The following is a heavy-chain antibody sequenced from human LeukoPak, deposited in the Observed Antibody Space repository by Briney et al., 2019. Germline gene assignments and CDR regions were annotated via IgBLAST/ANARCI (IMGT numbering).Heavy chain of an antibody. D-gene: IGHD1-20*01. CDR1: GGSISSSSYY. V-gene: IGHV4-39*07. Sequence: SETLSLTCTVSGGSISSSSYYWGWIRQPPGKGLEWIGSIYYSGSTYYSPSLKSRVTISVDTSKNQFSLKLSSVTAADTAVYYCARVGITGKGGAFDIWGQGTMVTVSS. J-gene: IGHJ3*02. CDR2: IYYSGST. CDR3: ARVGITGKGGAFDI.